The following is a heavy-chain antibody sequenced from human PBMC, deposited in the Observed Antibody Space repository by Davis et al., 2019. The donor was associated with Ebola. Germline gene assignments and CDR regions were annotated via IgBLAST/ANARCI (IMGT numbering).Heavy chain of an antibody. CDR2: FPGSGGGP. CDR3: AKHYSGSYCQDS. Sequence: PGRSLRLSCAPSRFTFRTNYMSWLRQAPGKGLEWVSTFPGSGGGPSYADSVKGRFTFSRDNSQSTLYLHMNSLRVEDTAIYYCAKHYSGSYCQDSWGQGTLVTVSS. D-gene: IGHD1-26*01. V-gene: IGHV3-23*01. J-gene: IGHJ4*02. CDR1: RFTFRTNY.